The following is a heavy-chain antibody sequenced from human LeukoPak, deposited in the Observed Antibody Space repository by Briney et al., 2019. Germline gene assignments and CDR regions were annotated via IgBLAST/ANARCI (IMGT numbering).Heavy chain of an antibody. J-gene: IGHJ6*02. V-gene: IGHV3-66*01. CDR3: ARAQQTDFGVGAMDV. D-gene: IGHD4-17*01. CDR1: EFNVSNSF. Sequence: GGALRLSCTASEFNVSNSFIHWVRQAPGKGLEWGSVIYSGGATYFTDSVKGRFSISRDIFKNTVYLQMNSLRVDDTAVFYCARAQQTDFGVGAMDVWGQRTTVTVSS. CDR2: IYSGGAT.